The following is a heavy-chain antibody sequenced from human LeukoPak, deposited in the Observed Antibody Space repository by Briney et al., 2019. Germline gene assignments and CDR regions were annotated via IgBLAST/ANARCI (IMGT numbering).Heavy chain of an antibody. J-gene: IGHJ3*02. CDR2: IYYSGST. D-gene: IGHD3-22*01. Sequence: NPSETLSLTCTVSGGPLSSSSYSWGWIRKPPGKGLEWTWSIYYSGSTYYNPSLKSRVTISVDTSKNQFSLKLSSVTAADTAVYYCANANDDYYDSSGYADDIWGQGTMVTVSS. V-gene: IGHV4-39*01. CDR1: GGPLSSSSYS. CDR3: ANANDDYYDSSGYADDI.